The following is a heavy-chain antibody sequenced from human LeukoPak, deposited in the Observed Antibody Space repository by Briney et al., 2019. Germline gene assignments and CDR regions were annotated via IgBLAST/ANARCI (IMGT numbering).Heavy chain of an antibody. D-gene: IGHD1-26*01. J-gene: IGHJ5*02. V-gene: IGHV1-69*04. CDR2: IIPILGIA. CDR3: ARDAHDPRGGFDP. CDR1: GGTFSSYA. Sequence: ASVKVSCKASGGTFSSYAISWVRQAPGQGLEWMGRIIPILGIANYAQKFQGRVTITADKSTSTAYMELSSLRSEDTAVYYCARDAHDPRGGFDPWGQGTLVTVSS.